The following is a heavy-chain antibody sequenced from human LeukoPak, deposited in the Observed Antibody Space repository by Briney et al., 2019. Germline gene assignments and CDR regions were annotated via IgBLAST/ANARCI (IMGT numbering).Heavy chain of an antibody. Sequence: ASVKVSCKASGYTLTSYGISWVRQAPGQGLEWMGWISAYNGNTNYAQKLQGRVTMTTDTSTSTAYMELRSLRSDDTAVYYCARGPPGRYQLLWEDYWGQGTLVTVSS. CDR3: ARGPPGRYQLLWEDY. CDR1: GYTLTSYG. D-gene: IGHD2-2*01. CDR2: ISAYNGNT. V-gene: IGHV1-18*01. J-gene: IGHJ4*02.